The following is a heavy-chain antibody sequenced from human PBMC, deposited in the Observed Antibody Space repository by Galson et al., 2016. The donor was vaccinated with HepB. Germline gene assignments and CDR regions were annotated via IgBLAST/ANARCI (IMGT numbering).Heavy chain of an antibody. CDR3: ARSSGSRNGYFDY. CDR1: GVSVSSPTYF. D-gene: IGHD1-26*01. V-gene: IGHV4-39*01. CDR2: IYYTGDT. J-gene: IGHJ4*02. Sequence: SETLSLTCTVSGVSVSSPTYFWGWIRQPPGKGLQWIGMIYYTGDTHYTPSLQGRLRLSVEMSKNQFSLNLSSVTAADTAVYSCARSSGSRNGYFDYWGQGALVTVYS.